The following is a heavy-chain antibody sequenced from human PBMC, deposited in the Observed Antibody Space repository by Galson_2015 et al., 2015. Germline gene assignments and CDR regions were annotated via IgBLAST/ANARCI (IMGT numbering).Heavy chain of an antibody. CDR2: ISGSGGST. J-gene: IGHJ6*02. Sequence: SLRLSCAASGFTFSSYAMSWVRQAPGKGLEWVSAISGSGGSTYYTDSVKGRFTISRDNSKNTLYLQMNSLRAEDTAVYYCARFLYGSSTSCYDYYYYYGMDVWGQGTTVTVSS. CDR3: ARFLYGSSTSCYDYYYYYGMDV. D-gene: IGHD2-2*01. V-gene: IGHV3-23*01. CDR1: GFTFSSYA.